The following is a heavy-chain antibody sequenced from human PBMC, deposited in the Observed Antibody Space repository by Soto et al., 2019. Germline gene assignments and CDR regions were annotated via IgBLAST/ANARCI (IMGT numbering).Heavy chain of an antibody. J-gene: IGHJ4*02. D-gene: IGHD4-17*01. CDR1: GYTFIYYA. CDR3: VRWVYGDYYFDY. V-gene: IGHV1-3*01. Sequence: GVSVKVSCEASGYTFIYYALHWVRQAPGQRLEWMGWINAGNGNTKYSQKFQGRVTITRDTSASTAYMELSSLRSEDTAVYYCVRWVYGDYYFDYWGQGTLVTVSS. CDR2: INAGNGNT.